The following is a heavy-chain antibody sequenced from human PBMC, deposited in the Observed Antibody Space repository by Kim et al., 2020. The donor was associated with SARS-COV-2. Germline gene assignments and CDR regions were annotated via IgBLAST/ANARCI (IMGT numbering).Heavy chain of an antibody. J-gene: IGHJ4*02. CDR2: ISSSSSYI. V-gene: IGHV3-21*01. D-gene: IGHD2-2*01. CDR3: ARDSSPFVVVPAADRY. CDR1: GFTFSSYS. Sequence: GGSLRLSCAASGFTFSSYSMNWVRQAPGKGLEWVSSISSSSSYIYYADSVKGRFTISRDNAKNSLYLQMNSLRAEDTAVYYCARDSSPFVVVPAADRYWGQGTLVTVSS.